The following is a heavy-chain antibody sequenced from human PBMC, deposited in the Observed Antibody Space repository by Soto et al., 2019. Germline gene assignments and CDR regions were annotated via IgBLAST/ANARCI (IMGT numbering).Heavy chain of an antibody. J-gene: IGHJ4*02. CDR3: ARGISQIGYYFDY. V-gene: IGHV1-3*01. Sequence: ASVKVSCKASGYTFTSYAMHWVRQAPGQRLEWMGWINAGNGNTKYSQKFQGRVTITRDTSASTACMELSSLRSEDTAVYYCARGISQIGYYFDYWGQGTLVTVSS. CDR2: INAGNGNT. CDR1: GYTFTSYA. D-gene: IGHD2-15*01.